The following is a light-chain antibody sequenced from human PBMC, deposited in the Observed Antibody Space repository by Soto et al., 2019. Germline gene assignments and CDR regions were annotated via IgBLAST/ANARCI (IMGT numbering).Light chain of an antibody. J-gene: IGKJ5*01. CDR2: DAS. CDR1: QSVNNN. V-gene: IGKV3-11*01. Sequence: EIVMTQSPATLSVSPGERATVPCRASQSVNNNLAWYQQKPGQAPRLLIYDASNRATGIPARFSGSGSGTDFTLTISSLEPEDFAVYYCQQRSNFTFGQGTRLEIK. CDR3: QQRSNFT.